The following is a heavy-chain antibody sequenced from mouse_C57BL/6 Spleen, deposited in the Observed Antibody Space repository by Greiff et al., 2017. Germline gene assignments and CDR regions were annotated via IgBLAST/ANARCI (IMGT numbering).Heavy chain of an antibody. CDR3: ARDGYYGSRYWYFDV. D-gene: IGHD1-1*01. CDR2: IHPNSGST. CDR1: GYTFTSYW. V-gene: IGHV1-64*01. J-gene: IGHJ1*03. Sequence: QVQLQQPGAELVKPGASVKLSCKASGYTFTSYWMHWVKQRPGQGLEWIGMIHPNSGSTNYNEKFKSKATLTVDKSSSTAYMQLSSLTSEDSAVYYCARDGYYGSRYWYFDVWGTGTTVTVSS.